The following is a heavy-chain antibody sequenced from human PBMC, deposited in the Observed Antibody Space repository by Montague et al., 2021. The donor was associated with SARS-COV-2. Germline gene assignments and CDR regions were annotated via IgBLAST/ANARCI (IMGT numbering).Heavy chain of an antibody. CDR3: VRADRRDPDTPHLYYYKGMDL. Sequence: SETLSLTCTMSCDSIRTRYGAGNGRPPVKVPEWIGYVYYSGRSSYNSSLKSRVTISVDASKNQVSLNLRSVTAADTAVYFCVRADRRDPDTPHLYYYKGMDLWGQGTTVTVSS. D-gene: IGHD2-15*01. V-gene: IGHV4-59*11. CDR1: CDSIRTRY. CDR2: VYYSGRS. J-gene: IGHJ6*02.